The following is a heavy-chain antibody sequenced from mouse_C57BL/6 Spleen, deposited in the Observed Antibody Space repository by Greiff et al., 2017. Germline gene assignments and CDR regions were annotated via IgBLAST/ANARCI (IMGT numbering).Heavy chain of an antibody. CDR3: AREGFDV. Sequence: EVQLVESGGGLVKPGGSLKLSCAASGFTFSDYGMHWVRQAPEKGLAWVAYISSGSSTIYYADTVKGRFTISRDNAKNTLFLQMTSLRYEDTAMYYCAREGFDVWGTGTTVTVSS. CDR2: ISSGSSTI. J-gene: IGHJ1*03. CDR1: GFTFSDYG. V-gene: IGHV5-17*01.